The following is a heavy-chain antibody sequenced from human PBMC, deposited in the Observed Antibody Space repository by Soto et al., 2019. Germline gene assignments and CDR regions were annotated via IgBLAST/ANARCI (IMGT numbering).Heavy chain of an antibody. CDR1: GFTFGSYA. CDR3: ASGWLPYYDCCSGSDY. D-gene: IGHD3-3*01. J-gene: IGHJ4*02. Sequence: GGSLRLSCAASGFTFGSYAMHWVRQAPGKGLEWVAVISYDGSNKCYTDSVKGRLTISRDNSKNTLYLQMNSLRAEDTDVYSCASGWLPYYDCCSGSDYWGQGTLVTVSS. V-gene: IGHV3-30-3*01. CDR2: ISYDGSNK.